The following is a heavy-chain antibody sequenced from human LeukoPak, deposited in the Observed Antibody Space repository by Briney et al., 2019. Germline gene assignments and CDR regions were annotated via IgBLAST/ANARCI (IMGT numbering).Heavy chain of an antibody. V-gene: IGHV3-7*03. Sequence: GGSLRLSCAASGFTFSRYWMSWVRQAPGKGLEWVANIKQDGSEKYYVDSVKGRFTISRDNAKNSLYLQMNSLRAEDMALYYCAKAATVSEVDYFDYWGQGTLVTVSS. CDR3: AKAATVSEVDYFDY. J-gene: IGHJ4*02. CDR2: IKQDGSEK. D-gene: IGHD4-11*01. CDR1: GFTFSRYW.